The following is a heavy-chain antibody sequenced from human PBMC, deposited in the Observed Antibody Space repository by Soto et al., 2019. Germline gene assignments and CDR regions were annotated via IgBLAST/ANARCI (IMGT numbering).Heavy chain of an antibody. CDR2: IIPILGIA. D-gene: IGHD4-17*01. CDR1: GGTFSSYT. Sequence: QVQLVQSGAEVKKPGSSVKVSCKASGGTFSSYTISWVRQAPGQGLEWMGRIIPILGIANYAQKFQGRVTIPADQSTSRAYMETRSLRSEDTVVYYCAIETVTSSNYASDIWGEGTMVTVSS. CDR3: AIETVTSSNYASDI. J-gene: IGHJ3*02. V-gene: IGHV1-69*02.